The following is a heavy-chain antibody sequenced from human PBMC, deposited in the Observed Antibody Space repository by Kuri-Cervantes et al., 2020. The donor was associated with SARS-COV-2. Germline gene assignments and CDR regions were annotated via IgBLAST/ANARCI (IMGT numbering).Heavy chain of an antibody. V-gene: IGHV3-21*01. D-gene: IGHD5-18*01. Sequence: GESLKISCAASGFTFSSYSMNWVRQAPGKGLEWVSSISSSSSYIYYADSVKGRFTISRDNAKNSLYLQMNSLRAEDTAVYYCARMHSYGPQDYYYYGMDVWGQGTTVTVSS. CDR2: ISSSSSYI. CDR3: ARMHSYGPQDYYYYGMDV. CDR1: GFTFSSYS. J-gene: IGHJ6*02.